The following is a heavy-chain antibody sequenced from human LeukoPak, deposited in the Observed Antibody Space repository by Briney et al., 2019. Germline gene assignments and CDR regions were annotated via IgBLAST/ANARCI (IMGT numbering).Heavy chain of an antibody. Sequence: SETLSLTCNVSGGAISSTAYYWGWIRQPPGKGLEWIGSIYYSGSTYYNPSLKSRVTISVDTSKNQFSLKLSSVTAADTAVYYCASRCSSTSCYILLSQDWFDPWGQGTLVTVSS. CDR1: GGAISSTAYY. CDR3: ASRCSSTSCYILLSQDWFDP. J-gene: IGHJ5*02. CDR2: IYYSGST. V-gene: IGHV4-39*01. D-gene: IGHD2-2*02.